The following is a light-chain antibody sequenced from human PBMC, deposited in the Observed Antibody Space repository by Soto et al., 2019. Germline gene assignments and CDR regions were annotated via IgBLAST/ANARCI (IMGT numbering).Light chain of an antibody. CDR1: QSVSSSY. Sequence: EIVLTQSPGTLSLSPGERATLSCRASQSVSSSYVAWYQLKPGQAPRLFIYGASSRATGIPDRFSGSGSGTDFTLSISRLEPEDFAVYYCQQYGSSTPTFGGGTKVEIK. CDR2: GAS. J-gene: IGKJ4*01. V-gene: IGKV3-20*01. CDR3: QQYGSSTPT.